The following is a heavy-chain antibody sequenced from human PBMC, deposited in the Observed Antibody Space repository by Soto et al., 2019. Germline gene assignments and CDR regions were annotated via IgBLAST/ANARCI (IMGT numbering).Heavy chain of an antibody. CDR3: AGQFKLGYCSGGSCYGNNWFDP. D-gene: IGHD2-15*01. Sequence: ASVKVSCKVSGYTLTELSMHWVRQAPGKGLEWMGGFDPEDGETIYAQKFQGRVTMTEDTSTDTAYMELSSLRSEDTAVYYCAGQFKLGYCSGGSCYGNNWFDPWGQGTLVTVS. CDR2: FDPEDGET. V-gene: IGHV1-24*01. CDR1: GYTLTELS. J-gene: IGHJ5*02.